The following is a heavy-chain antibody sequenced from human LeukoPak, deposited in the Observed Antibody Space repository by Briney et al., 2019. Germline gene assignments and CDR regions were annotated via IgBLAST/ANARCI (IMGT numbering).Heavy chain of an antibody. CDR3: ARDGPTGYSSGWDFDY. J-gene: IGHJ4*02. Sequence: PGGSLRLSCAASGFTFSSYSMNWVRQAPGKGLEWVSSISSSGSYIYYADSVKGRFTISRDNAKNLLYLQMNSLRAEDTAVYYCARDGPTGYSSGWDFDYWGQGTLVTVSS. CDR1: GFTFSSYS. D-gene: IGHD6-19*01. CDR2: ISSSGSYI. V-gene: IGHV3-21*01.